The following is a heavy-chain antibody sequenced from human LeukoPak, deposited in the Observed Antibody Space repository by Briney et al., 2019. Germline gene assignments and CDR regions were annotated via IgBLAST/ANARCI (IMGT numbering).Heavy chain of an antibody. CDR3: ASLPSRYSSTRA. J-gene: IGHJ4*02. Sequence: KSSETLSLTXAVPGYSISSGYYWGWIRQPPGKGLEWIGSIYHSGSTYYNPSLKSRVTISVDTSKNQFSLKLSSVTAADTAVYYCASLPSRYSSTRAWGQGTLVTVSS. D-gene: IGHD6-13*01. CDR1: GYSISSGYY. V-gene: IGHV4-38-2*01. CDR2: IYHSGST.